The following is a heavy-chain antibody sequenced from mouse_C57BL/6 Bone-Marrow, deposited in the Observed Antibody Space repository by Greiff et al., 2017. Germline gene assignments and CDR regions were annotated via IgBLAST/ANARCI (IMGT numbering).Heavy chain of an antibody. Sequence: VKLVESGPELVKPGASVKLSCKASGYTFTSYDINWVKQRPGQGLEWIGWIYPRDGSTKSNEKLKGKATLTVDTSSSTAYIELHRLTSEDSAVYFRARLEFDGSSGDWYFDVWGTGTTVTVSS. V-gene: IGHV1-85*01. CDR2: IYPRDGST. CDR1: GYTFTSYD. D-gene: IGHD1-1*01. CDR3: ARLEFDGSSGDWYFDV. J-gene: IGHJ1*03.